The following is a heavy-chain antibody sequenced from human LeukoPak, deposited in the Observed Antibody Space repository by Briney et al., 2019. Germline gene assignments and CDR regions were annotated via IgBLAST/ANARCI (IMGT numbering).Heavy chain of an antibody. J-gene: IGHJ3*02. CDR3: AKRRGTYYDFWSGYGAFDI. D-gene: IGHD3-3*01. CDR1: GFTFNRFY. CDR2: ISYDGSNK. V-gene: IGHV3-30*18. Sequence: PGGSLRLSCSASGFTFNRFYLHWVRQAPGKGLEWVAVISYDGSNKYYIDSVKGRFTISRDNSKNTLYLQMNSLRAEDTAVYYCAKRRGTYYDFWSGYGAFDIWGQGTMVTVSS.